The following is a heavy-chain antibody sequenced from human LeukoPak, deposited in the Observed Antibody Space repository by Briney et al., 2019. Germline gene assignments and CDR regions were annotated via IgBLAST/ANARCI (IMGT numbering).Heavy chain of an antibody. CDR3: ATYDFWSGFGLGN. Sequence: GGSLRLSCAASGFTFSTYWMSWVRQAPGKGLEWLVNINQYGSESNSVDYVKGRFTISRDNTKNSRYLQMSSLRAEDAAVYYCATYDFWSGFGLGNWGQGTLVTVSS. D-gene: IGHD3-3*01. J-gene: IGHJ4*02. V-gene: IGHV3-7*02. CDR1: GFTFSTYW. CDR2: INQYGSES.